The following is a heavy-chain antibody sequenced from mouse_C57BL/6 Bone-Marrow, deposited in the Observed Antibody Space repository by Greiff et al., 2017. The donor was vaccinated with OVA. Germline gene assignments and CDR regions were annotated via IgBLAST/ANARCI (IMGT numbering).Heavy chain of an antibody. CDR2: LSPSAGSP. CDR3: ARTYYSNPYYAMDY. V-gene: IGHV1-82*01. J-gene: IGHJ4*01. D-gene: IGHD2-5*01. CDR1: GYAFTSSC. Sequence: VQLQQSGPELVKPGASVKISCKASGYAFTSSCINLVNPRPGKGLECLFLLSPSAGSPTSNGKFKGKATLTADKSSSTAYMQLSILTSEDSAVYFCARTYYSNPYYAMDYWGQGTSVTVSS.